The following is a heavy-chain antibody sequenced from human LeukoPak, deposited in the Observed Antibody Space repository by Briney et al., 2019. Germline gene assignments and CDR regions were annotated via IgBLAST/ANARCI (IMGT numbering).Heavy chain of an antibody. J-gene: IGHJ4*02. Sequence: GGSLRLSCVASGFTFSSYTVSWVRQAPGKGLEWVSGISSGGTYTYYADSVKGRFTISRDDSKNTLSLQMDSLAAEDTAVYYCAKTRGYSSSLLDYWGQGALVTVSS. CDR1: GFTFSSYT. D-gene: IGHD6-13*01. CDR3: AKTRGYSSSLLDY. V-gene: IGHV3-23*01. CDR2: ISSGGTYT.